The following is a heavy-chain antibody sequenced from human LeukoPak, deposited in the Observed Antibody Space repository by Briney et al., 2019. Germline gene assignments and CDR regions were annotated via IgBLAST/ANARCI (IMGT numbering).Heavy chain of an antibody. CDR1: GFTFSSYG. V-gene: IGHV3-33*01. J-gene: IGHJ3*02. CDR3: ARKRVYYYDSKEGAFDI. Sequence: PGRSLRLSCAASGFTFSSYGMHWVRQAPGKGLEWVAVIWYDGRSQYYADSVKGRFTISRDNSKNTVYLQMDSLRAEDTAVYYCARKRVYYYDSKEGAFDIWGQGTMVTVSS. D-gene: IGHD3-22*01. CDR2: IWYDGRSQ.